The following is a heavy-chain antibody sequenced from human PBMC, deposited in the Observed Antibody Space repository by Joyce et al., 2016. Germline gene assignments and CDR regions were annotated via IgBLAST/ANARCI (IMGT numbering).Heavy chain of an antibody. V-gene: IGHV4-59*01. CDR2: IHYSGST. CDR3: ARVKYSSSFFYYYYYMDV. D-gene: IGHD6-6*01. CDR1: GGSISNFY. J-gene: IGHJ6*03. Sequence: QVQLQESGPGLVKPSETLSLLCTVSGGSISNFYWSWIRQPPGKGLEWIGYIHYSGSTNYNPSHKSRVTISVDTSKDQFSLRLSCVTAADTAIYYCARVKYSSSFFYYYYYMDVWGKGTTVTVSS.